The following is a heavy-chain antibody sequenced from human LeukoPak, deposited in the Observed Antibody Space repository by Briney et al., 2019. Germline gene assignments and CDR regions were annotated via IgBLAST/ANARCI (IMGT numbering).Heavy chain of an antibody. V-gene: IGHV3-74*01. CDR1: GLTFSSYR. CDR2: INNDGSRT. CDR3: TREVQAAGKTLDY. J-gene: IGHJ4*02. D-gene: IGHD6-13*01. Sequence: GVSLRLSCAASGLTFSSYRMHWLRQSPGKGLVWLSRINNDGSRTTHAHSVKGRFTISRDNAKNTLYLQMNSLRAEDTAVYYCTREVQAAGKTLDYWGQGTLITVSS.